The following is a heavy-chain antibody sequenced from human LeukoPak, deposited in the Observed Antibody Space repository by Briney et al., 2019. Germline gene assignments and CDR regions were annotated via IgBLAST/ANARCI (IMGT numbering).Heavy chain of an antibody. J-gene: IGHJ5*02. CDR2: INHSGST. V-gene: IGHV4-34*01. D-gene: IGHD3-10*01. CDR3: ARRPYYYGSGSYGNWFDP. Sequence: PSETLSLTCAVYGGSFSGYYWSWIRQPPGKGLEWIGEINHSGSTNYNPSRKSRVTISVDTSKNQFSLKLSSVTAADTAVYYCARRPYYYGSGSYGNWFDPWGQGTLVTVSS. CDR1: GGSFSGYY.